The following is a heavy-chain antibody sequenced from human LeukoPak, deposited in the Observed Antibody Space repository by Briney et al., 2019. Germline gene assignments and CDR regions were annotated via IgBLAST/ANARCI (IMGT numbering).Heavy chain of an antibody. Sequence: SETLSLTCAVSDGSFSGFYWSLIRQFPGKGLEWIGYFYSGRSTNYNPSLKSRVIISADMSKNQFSLKLSSVTAADTAIYYCARRGWTGPYTCFDPWGQGTLVTVS. CDR3: ARRGWTGPYTCFDP. CDR2: FYSGRST. D-gene: IGHD2-2*02. J-gene: IGHJ5*02. V-gene: IGHV4-59*01. CDR1: DGSFSGFY.